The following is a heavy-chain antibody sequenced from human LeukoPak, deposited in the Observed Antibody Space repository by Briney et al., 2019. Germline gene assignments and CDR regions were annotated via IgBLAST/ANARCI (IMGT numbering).Heavy chain of an antibody. D-gene: IGHD7-27*01. CDR3: ARESYITGVFDY. Sequence: GGSLRLSCAASGFTFSSYAMHWVRQAPGKGLEYVSAISSNGGSTYYADSVKGRFTISRDNSKNTLYLQMGSLRAGDMAVYYCARESYITGVFDYWGQGTLVTVSS. V-gene: IGHV3-64*02. J-gene: IGHJ4*02. CDR1: GFTFSSYA. CDR2: ISSNGGST.